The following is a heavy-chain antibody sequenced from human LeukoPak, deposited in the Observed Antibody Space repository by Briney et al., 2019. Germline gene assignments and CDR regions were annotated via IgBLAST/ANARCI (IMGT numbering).Heavy chain of an antibody. CDR3: AKEAFTMVRGAPTYYFDY. V-gene: IGHV3-7*03. D-gene: IGHD3-10*01. CDR1: GFTFSSYW. Sequence: GGSLRLSCAASGFTFSSYWMSWVRQAPGKGLEWVANIKQDGSEKYYVDSVKGRFTISRDNSKNTLYLQMNSLRAEDTAVYYCAKEAFTMVRGAPTYYFDYWGQGTLVTVSS. J-gene: IGHJ4*02. CDR2: IKQDGSEK.